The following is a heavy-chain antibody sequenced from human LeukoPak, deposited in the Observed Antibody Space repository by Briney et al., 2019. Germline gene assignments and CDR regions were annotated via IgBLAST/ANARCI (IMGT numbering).Heavy chain of an antibody. Sequence: GGSLRLSCAAPGFTFSSYGMSWIRQAPGKVLEWVSYISSSGSTIYYADSVKGRFTISRDNAKNSLYLQMNSLRAEDTAVYYCAGLDYYDSSETDYWGQGTLVTVSS. D-gene: IGHD3-22*01. J-gene: IGHJ4*02. V-gene: IGHV3-11*01. CDR2: ISSSGSTI. CDR3: AGLDYYDSSETDY. CDR1: GFTFSSYG.